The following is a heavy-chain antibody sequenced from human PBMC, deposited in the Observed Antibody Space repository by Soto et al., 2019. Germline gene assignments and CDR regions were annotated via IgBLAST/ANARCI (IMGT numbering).Heavy chain of an antibody. CDR1: GFTFSSYS. D-gene: IGHD4-17*01. J-gene: IGHJ3*02. CDR2: ISSSSSYI. Sequence: GGSLRLSCAASGFTFSSYSMNWVRQAPGKGLEWVSSISSSSSYIYYADSVKGRFTISRDNAKNSLYLQMNSLRAEETAVYYCATLNDYENAFDIWGQGTMVTVSS. CDR3: ATLNDYENAFDI. V-gene: IGHV3-21*01.